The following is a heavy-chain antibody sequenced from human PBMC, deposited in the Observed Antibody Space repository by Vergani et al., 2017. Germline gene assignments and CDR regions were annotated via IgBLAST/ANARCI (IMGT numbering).Heavy chain of an antibody. CDR2: ISGTGGDNT. J-gene: IGHJ4*02. CDR1: GLTFSSCA. V-gene: IGHV3-23*01. Sequence: EVQLLESGGGLVQPGGSLRLSCAASGLTFSSCAMTWVRQAPGKGLEWVSSISGTGGDNTYYADSVKGRFTISRDNSKNTLYLQMNSLRAEDTAVYYCAKDNVPGYYDSSGYCDYWGQGTLVTVSS. CDR3: AKDNVPGYYDSSGYCDY. D-gene: IGHD3-22*01.